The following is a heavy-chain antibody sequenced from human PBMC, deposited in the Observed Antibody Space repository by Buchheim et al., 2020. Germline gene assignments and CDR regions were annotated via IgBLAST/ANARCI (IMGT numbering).Heavy chain of an antibody. V-gene: IGHV3-48*03. D-gene: IGHD3-10*01. Sequence: VQLVESGGGLVQPGGSLRLSCAASGFTFSSFEMNWVRQAPGKGLEWVSYIGPTGSPIYYADSVEGRFTISRDNARNSLFLQVNRLRAEDTAIYYYARAKSLLNAHFHGSGGARGLDVWGQGTT. J-gene: IGHJ6*02. CDR3: ARAKSLLNAHFHGSGGARGLDV. CDR1: GFTFSSFE. CDR2: IGPTGSPI.